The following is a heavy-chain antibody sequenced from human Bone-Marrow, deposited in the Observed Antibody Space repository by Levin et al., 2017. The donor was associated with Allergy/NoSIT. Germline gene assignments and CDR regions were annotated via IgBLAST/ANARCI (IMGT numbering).Heavy chain of an antibody. CDR1: GGSIRGSGSY. Sequence: SQTLSLPCTVSGGSIRGSGSYWGWIRQPPGKGLEWIGSIYYSGNTYYSPSLTSRVVISVDTSKNQFSLRLSSVTAAATAVYYCARAAVGGPSGSGSFSLHNWFDPWGQGTLVTVSS. CDR3: ARAAVGGPSGSGSFSLHNWFDP. V-gene: IGHV4-39*01. J-gene: IGHJ5*02. D-gene: IGHD3-10*01. CDR2: IYYSGNT.